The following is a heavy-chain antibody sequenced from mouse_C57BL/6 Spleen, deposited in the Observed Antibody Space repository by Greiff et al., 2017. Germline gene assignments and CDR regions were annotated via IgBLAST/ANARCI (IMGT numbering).Heavy chain of an antibody. D-gene: IGHD1-1*02. V-gene: IGHV10-1*01. CDR2: IRSKSNNYAT. J-gene: IGHJ4*01. CDR1: GFSFNTYA. CDR3: VRHGRWDARYY. Sequence: EVHLVESGGGLVQPKGSLKLSCAASGFSFNTYAMNWVRQAPGKGLEWVARIRSKSNNYATYYADSVKDRFTISRDDSESMLYLQMNNMKTEDTAMYYCVRHGRWDARYYWGQGTSVTVSS.